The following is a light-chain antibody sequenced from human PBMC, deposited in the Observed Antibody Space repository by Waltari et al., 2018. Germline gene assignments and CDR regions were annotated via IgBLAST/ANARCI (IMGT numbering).Light chain of an antibody. Sequence: DIQMTQSPSSLSASVGDRVTIACRASQTMNTDLNWYRQSPGRAPTLLIYDVSSLQSGVPSRFSGSGSGTDFTLTISSLQPEDFATYYCQQSFLTPWTFGQGTKLEIK. CDR2: DVS. CDR3: QQSFLTPWT. V-gene: IGKV1-39*01. J-gene: IGKJ1*01. CDR1: QTMNTD.